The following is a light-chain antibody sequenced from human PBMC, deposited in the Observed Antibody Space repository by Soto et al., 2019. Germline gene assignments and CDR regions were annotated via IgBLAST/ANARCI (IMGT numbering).Light chain of an antibody. Sequence: DIQMTQSPSTLSASVGDRVTISCRASQSISDWLAWYQHKPGKAPKVVIYKASSVESWVPSRFSGSGSGTEFTLTISSLQPDDVATYYCQQYNSFPWTFGQGTKVESK. CDR2: KAS. V-gene: IGKV1-5*03. CDR1: QSISDW. J-gene: IGKJ1*01. CDR3: QQYNSFPWT.